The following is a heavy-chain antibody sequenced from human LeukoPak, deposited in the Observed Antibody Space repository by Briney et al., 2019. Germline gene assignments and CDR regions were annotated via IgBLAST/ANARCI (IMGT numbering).Heavy chain of an antibody. J-gene: IGHJ6*02. Sequence: PVGSLRLSCAASGFTFSDYYMSWIRQAPGKGLEWVSYISSSSSYTNYADSVKGRFTISRDNAKNSLYLQMNSLRAEDTAVYYCARDWCSSTSCYVGSYYYYGMDVWGQGTTVTVSS. CDR1: GFTFSDYY. V-gene: IGHV3-11*06. D-gene: IGHD2-2*01. CDR3: ARDWCSSTSCYVGSYYYYGMDV. CDR2: ISSSSSYT.